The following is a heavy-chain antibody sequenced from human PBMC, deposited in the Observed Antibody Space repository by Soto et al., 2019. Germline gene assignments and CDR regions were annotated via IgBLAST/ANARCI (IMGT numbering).Heavy chain of an antibody. CDR1: GFTISSYA. D-gene: IGHD3-10*01. CDR3: AKQGSGSYSDYYYYMAV. J-gene: IGHJ6*03. V-gene: IGHV3-23*01. Sequence: GGSLRLSCAASGFTISSYAMSWVRQAPGKGLEWVSAISGSGGSTYYADSVKGRFTISRDNSKNTLYLQMNSLRAEDTAVYYCAKQGSGSYSDYYYYMAVWGKGTTVTSP. CDR2: ISGSGGST.